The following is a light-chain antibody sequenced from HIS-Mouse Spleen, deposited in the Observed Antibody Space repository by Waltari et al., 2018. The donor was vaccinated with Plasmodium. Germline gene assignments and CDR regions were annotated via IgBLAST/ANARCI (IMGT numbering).Light chain of an antibody. CDR2: GAS. Sequence: EIVLTHSPGTLSLSPGERATLSCRASQSVSSSYLAWYQQKPGQAPRLLIYGASSRATGIPDRFSGSGSGTDFTLTISGLEPEDFAVYYCQQYGSSPLTFGGGTKVEIK. CDR3: QQYGSSPLT. J-gene: IGKJ4*01. V-gene: IGKV3-20*01. CDR1: QSVSSSY.